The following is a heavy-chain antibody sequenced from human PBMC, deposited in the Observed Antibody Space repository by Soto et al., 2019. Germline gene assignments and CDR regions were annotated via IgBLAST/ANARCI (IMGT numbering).Heavy chain of an antibody. D-gene: IGHD3-10*01. V-gene: IGHV3-33*01. CDR3: ARAYYGSGSYYYYGMDV. Sequence: QVQLVESGGGVVQPGRSLRLSCAASGFTFSSYGMHWVRQAPGKGLEWVAVIWYDGSNKYYADSVKGRFTISRDNSKNTLYLQMNSLRAEDTAVYYCARAYYGSGSYYYYGMDVWGQGTTVTVSS. CDR1: GFTFSSYG. CDR2: IWYDGSNK. J-gene: IGHJ6*02.